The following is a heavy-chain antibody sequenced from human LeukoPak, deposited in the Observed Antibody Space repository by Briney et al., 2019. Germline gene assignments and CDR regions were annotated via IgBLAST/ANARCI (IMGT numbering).Heavy chain of an antibody. CDR1: GFTFSDYY. J-gene: IGHJ4*02. D-gene: IGHD3-22*01. CDR2: ISSSSSYT. Sequence: GGSLRLSCAASGFTFSDYYMSWIRQAPGKGLEWVSYISSSSSYTNYADSVKGRFTISRDNAKNSLYLQMNSLRAEDTAVYYCARVLANYYDSSGYHYFDYWGQGTLVTVSS. CDR3: ARVLANYYDSSGYHYFDY. V-gene: IGHV3-11*06.